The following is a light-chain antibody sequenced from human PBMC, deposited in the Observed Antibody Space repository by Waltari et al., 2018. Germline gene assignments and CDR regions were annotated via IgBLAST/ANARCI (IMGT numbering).Light chain of an antibody. J-gene: IGKJ1*01. V-gene: IGKV3-11*01. Sequence: EVVLTQSPATLSLSPGDRATLSCRASQGGIDYLAWYQQRPGQAPRLLIYETSNRAPGLPARFRGSGSGADFTLTISSLQPEEFAVYYCQHRDRTFGQGTKVEIK. CDR2: ETS. CDR3: QHRDRT. CDR1: QGGIDY.